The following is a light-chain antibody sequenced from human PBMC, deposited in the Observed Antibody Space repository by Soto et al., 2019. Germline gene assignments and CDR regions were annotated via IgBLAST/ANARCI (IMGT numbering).Light chain of an antibody. Sequence: EIVLTQSPATRSLSPGESATLSCRASQSVSSYLAWYQQRPGQAPRLLIYDASNRATGIPARFSGSGSGTYFTLTISSLEAGDFAVYYCHQRTDWPMTFGHGKRLEI. CDR2: DAS. CDR3: HQRTDWPMT. J-gene: IGKJ5*01. CDR1: QSVSSY. V-gene: IGKV3-11*01.